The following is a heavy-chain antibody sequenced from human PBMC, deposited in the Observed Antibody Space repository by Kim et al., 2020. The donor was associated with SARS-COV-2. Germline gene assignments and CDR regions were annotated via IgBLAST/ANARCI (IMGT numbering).Heavy chain of an antibody. CDR3: AKITIAAAGHYYYYGMDV. Sequence: GGSLRLSCAASGFTFSSYAMSWVRQAPGKGLEWVSAISGSGGSTYYADSVKGRFTISRDNSKNTLYLQMNSLRAEDTAVYYCAKITIAAAGHYYYYGMDVWGQGTTVTVSS. J-gene: IGHJ6*02. CDR2: ISGSGGST. D-gene: IGHD6-13*01. CDR1: GFTFSSYA. V-gene: IGHV3-23*01.